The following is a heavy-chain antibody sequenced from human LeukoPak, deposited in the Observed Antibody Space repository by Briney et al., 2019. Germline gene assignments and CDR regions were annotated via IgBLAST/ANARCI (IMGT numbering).Heavy chain of an antibody. D-gene: IGHD3-22*01. V-gene: IGHV3-66*02. CDR3: ARYYYDSSGYQYYYYYMDV. CDR1: GFTVSSNY. Sequence: PGGSLRLSCAASGFTVSSNYMSWVRQAPGKGLEWVSVIYSGGSTYYADSVKGRFTISRDNSKNTLYLQMNSLRAEDTAVYYCARYYYDSSGYQYYYYYMDVWGKGTTVTVSS. CDR2: IYSGGST. J-gene: IGHJ6*03.